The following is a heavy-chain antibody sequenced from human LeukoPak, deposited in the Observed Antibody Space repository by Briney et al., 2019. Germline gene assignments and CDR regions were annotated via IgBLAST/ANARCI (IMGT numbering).Heavy chain of an antibody. D-gene: IGHD5-24*01. CDR2: IYWNDDK. J-gene: IGHJ5*02. CDR1: GFSLGTSGVG. V-gene: IGHV2-5*01. Sequence: SGPTLVNPTQTLTLTCTFSGFSLGTSGVGVGWIRQPPGKALEWLALIYWNDDKRYSPSLKSRLTITKDTSKNQVVLTMTNMDPVDTATYYCAHRKQRDGYNLNWFDPWGQGTLVTVSS. CDR3: AHRKQRDGYNLNWFDP.